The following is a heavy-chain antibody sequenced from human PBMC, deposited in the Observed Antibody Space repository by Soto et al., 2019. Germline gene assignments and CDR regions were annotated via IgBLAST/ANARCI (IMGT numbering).Heavy chain of an antibody. CDR3: ARGPMITFGGVIAPHYFDY. CDR2: IIPIFGTA. Sequence: SVKVSCKASGGTFSSYAISWVRQAPGQGLEWMGGIIPIFGTANYAQKFQGRVTITADKSTSTAYMELSSLRSEDTAVYYCARGPMITFGGVIAPHYFDYWGQGXLVTVYS. CDR1: GGTFSSYA. V-gene: IGHV1-69*06. D-gene: IGHD3-16*02. J-gene: IGHJ4*02.